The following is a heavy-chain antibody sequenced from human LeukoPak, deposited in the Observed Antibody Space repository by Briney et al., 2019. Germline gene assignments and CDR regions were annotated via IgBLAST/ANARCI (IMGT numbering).Heavy chain of an antibody. CDR3: APQQAYSPYNWFDP. D-gene: IGHD5-12*01. CDR2: IHPDGSIT. V-gene: IGHV3-74*03. CDR1: RFTISKYW. J-gene: IGHJ5*02. Sequence: GGSLRLSCVGSRFTISKYWMHWVRQAPGTGLVWVSRIHPDGSITTYADSVKGRFTISRDYAENTLYLQMNSLRAEDTGVYYCAPQQAYSPYNWFDPWGQGTLVTVSS.